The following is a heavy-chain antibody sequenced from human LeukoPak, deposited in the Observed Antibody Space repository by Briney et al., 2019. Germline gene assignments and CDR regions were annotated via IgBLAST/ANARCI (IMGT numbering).Heavy chain of an antibody. V-gene: IGHV4-61*08. D-gene: IGHD6-6*01. CDR2: VYHIGTT. CDR3: ARNTTSSPWFDP. CDR1: GGSVSSTGYY. J-gene: IGHJ5*02. Sequence: PSETLSLTCTVSGGSVSSTGYYWSWIRQPPGKGLEWIGNVYHIGTTSYNSSLKSRVSISVDTSKNQFSLEMASVTPEDTALYYCARNTTSSPWFDPWGQGTLVIVSS.